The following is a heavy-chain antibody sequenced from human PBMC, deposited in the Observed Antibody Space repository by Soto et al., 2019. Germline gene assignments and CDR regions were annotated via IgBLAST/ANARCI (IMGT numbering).Heavy chain of an antibody. J-gene: IGHJ6*02. CDR2: MNPNSSNT. Sequence: ASVKVSCKASGYTFTSYDINWVRQATGQGLEWMGWMNPNSSNTGYAQKIQGRVTRTRNTAISTAYMELSSLRSEDTSLYYCARDPVPYYYYCGMDVWGQGTTVTVSS. CDR1: GYTFTSYD. V-gene: IGHV1-8*01. CDR3: ARDPVPYYYYCGMDV.